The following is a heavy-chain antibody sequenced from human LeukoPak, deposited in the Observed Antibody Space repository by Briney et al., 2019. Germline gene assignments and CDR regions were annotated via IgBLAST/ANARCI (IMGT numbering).Heavy chain of an antibody. J-gene: IGHJ4*02. CDR1: GFTFIDYD. CDR3: ARGGIQVSGIDEFDY. Sequence: GGSLRLSCAASGFTFIDYDMHWARQVIGKGLEWVSAIGIRGDTHYSGSVKGRFTISRENAESSLYLQMNSLRAEDTAVYYCARGGIQVSGIDEFDYWGQGTLVTVSS. V-gene: IGHV3-13*01. D-gene: IGHD6-19*01. CDR2: IGIRGDT.